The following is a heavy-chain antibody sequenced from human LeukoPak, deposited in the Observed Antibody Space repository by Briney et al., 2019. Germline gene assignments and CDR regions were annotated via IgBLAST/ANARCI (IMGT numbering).Heavy chain of an antibody. J-gene: IGHJ4*02. Sequence: ASVKVSCKASGGTFSSYAISWVRQAPGQGLEWMGGIIPIFGTANDAQKFQGRVTITADKSTSTAYMELSSLRSEDTAVYYCARKSGYDQYFDYWGQGTLVTVSS. CDR2: IIPIFGTA. CDR1: GGTFSSYA. V-gene: IGHV1-69*06. D-gene: IGHD5-12*01. CDR3: ARKSGYDQYFDY.